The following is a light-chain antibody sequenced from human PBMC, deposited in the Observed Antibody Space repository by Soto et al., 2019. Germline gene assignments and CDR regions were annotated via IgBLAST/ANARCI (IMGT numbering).Light chain of an antibody. Sequence: ESVLTQSPGTLSLSPGERATLSCRASQTVIKNYLAWYQRKPGQAPRLLVYGASNRATGIPDRFSGGGSGTDFTLTISRLEPEDSALYYCQKYETAPYTFMQGTKVDIK. CDR1: QTVIKNY. CDR2: GAS. J-gene: IGKJ2*01. V-gene: IGKV3-20*01. CDR3: QKYETAPYT.